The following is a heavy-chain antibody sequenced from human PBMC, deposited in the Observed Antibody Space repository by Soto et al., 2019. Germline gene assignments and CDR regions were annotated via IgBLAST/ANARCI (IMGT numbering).Heavy chain of an antibody. Sequence: QITLKESGPPLVKPTQTLTLTCTFSGFSLSTSGVGVGWFSQPPGKALEWLALIYWDDDKLYSPSLTSRLTISKVTSKNQVVLTMTNMDPVDTATYYCIQSRCGGDCLQSYASHYYYGMDVWGQGTTVTVSS. D-gene: IGHD2-21*02. CDR3: IQSRCGGDCLQSYASHYYYGMDV. CDR1: GFSLSTSGVG. V-gene: IGHV2-5*02. CDR2: IYWDDDK. J-gene: IGHJ6*02.